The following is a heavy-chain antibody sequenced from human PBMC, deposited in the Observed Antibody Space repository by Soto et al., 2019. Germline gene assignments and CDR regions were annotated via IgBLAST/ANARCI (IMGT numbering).Heavy chain of an antibody. CDR2: INPSGGST. Sequence: GASVKVSCKASGYTFTSYYMHWVRQAPGQGLEWMGIINPSGGSTSYAQKFQGRVTMTRDTSTSTVYMELSSLRSEDTAVHYCARAKYYYGSGTQDAFDIWGQGTMVTVSS. J-gene: IGHJ3*02. D-gene: IGHD3-10*01. CDR3: ARAKYYYGSGTQDAFDI. V-gene: IGHV1-46*03. CDR1: GYTFTSYY.